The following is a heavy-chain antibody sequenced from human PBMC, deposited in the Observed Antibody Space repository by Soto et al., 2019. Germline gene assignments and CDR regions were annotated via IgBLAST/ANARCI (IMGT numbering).Heavy chain of an antibody. J-gene: IGHJ4*02. CDR1: GFTFSSYG. CDR2: ISYDGSNK. Sequence: QVQLVESGGGVVQPGRSLRLSCAASGFTFSSYGMHWVRQAPGKGLEWVAVISYDGSNKYYADSMKGRFTISRDNSKNTLYLQMNSLRAEDTAVYYCAKDFYVWGSYRFFDYWGQGTLVTVSS. CDR3: AKDFYVWGSYRFFDY. D-gene: IGHD3-16*02. V-gene: IGHV3-30*18.